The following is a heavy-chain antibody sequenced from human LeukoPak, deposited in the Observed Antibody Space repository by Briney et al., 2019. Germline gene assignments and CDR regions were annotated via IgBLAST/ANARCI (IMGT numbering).Heavy chain of an antibody. CDR1: GFTFSSYS. D-gene: IGHD2-2*01. J-gene: IGHJ4*02. V-gene: IGHV3-21*01. CDR2: ISSSSSYI. CDR3: ASSPVPYCSSTSCWGSYFDY. Sequence: GGSLRLSCAASGFTFSSYSMNWVRQAPGKGLEWVSSISSSSSYIYYADSVKGRFTISRDNSKNTLYLQMNSLRAEDTAVYYCASSPVPYCSSTSCWGSYFDYWGQGTLVTVSS.